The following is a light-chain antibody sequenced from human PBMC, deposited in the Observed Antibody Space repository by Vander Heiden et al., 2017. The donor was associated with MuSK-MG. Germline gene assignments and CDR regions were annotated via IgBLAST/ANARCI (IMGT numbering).Light chain of an antibody. CDR2: DAS. CDR1: QDISNY. CDR3: QQDDNLPIT. Sequence: DIQMTHSPSSLSASVGDRVTITCQASQDISNYLNWYQQKPGKAPKLLIYDASNLETGVPSRFSGSGSGTDFTFTISSLQPEDFATYYCQQDDNLPITFGGGTKVEIK. J-gene: IGKJ4*01. V-gene: IGKV1-33*01.